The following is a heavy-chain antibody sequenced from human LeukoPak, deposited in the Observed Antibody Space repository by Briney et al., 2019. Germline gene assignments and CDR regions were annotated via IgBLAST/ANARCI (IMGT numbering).Heavy chain of an antibody. CDR3: ARHTGDAYNFDY. CDR1: GFSISNSYYY. D-gene: IGHD5-24*01. Sequence: SETLSLTCSVSGFSISNSYYYWGWIRQPPGKGLEWIGSIYSTGSTYQNPSLKSRLTMSVDTSNSQFSLKLSSVSAADTAVYYCARHTGDAYNFDYWGQGTLVTVSS. J-gene: IGHJ4*02. CDR2: IYSTGST. V-gene: IGHV4-39*01.